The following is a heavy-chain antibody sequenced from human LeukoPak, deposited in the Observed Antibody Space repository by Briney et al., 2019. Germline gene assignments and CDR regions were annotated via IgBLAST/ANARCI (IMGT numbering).Heavy chain of an antibody. D-gene: IGHD4-11*01. CDR3: ARVLVYSNYVRVSGWFNP. V-gene: IGHV4-34*01. CDR1: GGSFSRYY. Sequence: PSETLSLTCAVYGGSFSRYYWSWIRQPPGKGLEWIGEINHSGSTNYNPSLKSRVTISVDTSKNQFSLKLSSVTAADTAVYYCARVLVYSNYVRVSGWFNPWGQGTLVTVSS. CDR2: INHSGST. J-gene: IGHJ5*02.